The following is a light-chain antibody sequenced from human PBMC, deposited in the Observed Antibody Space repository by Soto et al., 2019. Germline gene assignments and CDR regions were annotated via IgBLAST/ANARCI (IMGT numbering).Light chain of an antibody. V-gene: IGLV2-23*01. J-gene: IGLJ1*01. CDR1: SSNVGSYKF. Sequence: QSALTQPASVSGSPGQSITISCTGTSSNVGSYKFVSWYQQHPGKAPKLMIYEGIKRPSGISTRFSGSKSGNTASLTISGLQAEDEADYYGCSYAGGSTYVFGTGTKVTVL. CDR2: EGI. CDR3: CSYAGGSTYV.